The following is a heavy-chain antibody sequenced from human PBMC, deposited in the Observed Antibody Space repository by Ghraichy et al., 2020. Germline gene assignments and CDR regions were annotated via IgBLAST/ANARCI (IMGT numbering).Heavy chain of an antibody. D-gene: IGHD3-10*01. V-gene: IGHV1-18*01. CDR2: ISAYNGNT. CDR1: GYTFTSYG. CDR3: ARDESYITMVRGVNPYYFDY. J-gene: IGHJ4*02. Sequence: ASVKVSCKASGYTFTSYGISWVRQAPGQGLEWMGWISAYNGNTNYAQKLQGRVTMTTDTSTSTAYMELRSLRSDDTAVYYCARDESYITMVRGVNPYYFDYWGQGTLVTVSS.